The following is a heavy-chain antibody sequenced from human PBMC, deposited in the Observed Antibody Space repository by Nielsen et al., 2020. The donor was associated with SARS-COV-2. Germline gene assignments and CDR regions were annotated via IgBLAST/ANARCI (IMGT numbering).Heavy chain of an antibody. J-gene: IGHJ4*02. V-gene: IGHV2-70*12. CDR1: GFSLSTSGMC. CDR2: IDWDDDK. CDR3: VHHTALPQFDY. D-gene: IGHD2-15*01. Sequence: SGPTLVKPPQTLTLTCTFSGFSLSTSGMCVSWIRQPPGKALEWLARIDWDDDKYYNTSLKTRLTITKDTSKDQVVLTMTNVDPADTATYYCVHHTALPQFDYWGQGTLVTVSS.